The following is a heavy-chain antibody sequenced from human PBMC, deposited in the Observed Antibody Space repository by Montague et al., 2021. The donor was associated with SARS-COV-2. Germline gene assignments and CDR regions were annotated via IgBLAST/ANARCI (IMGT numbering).Heavy chain of an antibody. CDR2: TSYRSKWYN. V-gene: IGHV6-1*01. Sequence: CAISGDSVSSSSDAGDWRRKSRSNGIEGLGRTSYRSKWYNDYAVSVKSRITINPDTSKNQFSLQLNSVTPEDTAVYYCARDDPYCTNGVCYTGNWFDPWGQGTLVTVSS. CDR3: ARDDPYCTNGVCYTGNWFDP. J-gene: IGHJ5*02. CDR1: GDSVSSSSDA. D-gene: IGHD2-8*01.